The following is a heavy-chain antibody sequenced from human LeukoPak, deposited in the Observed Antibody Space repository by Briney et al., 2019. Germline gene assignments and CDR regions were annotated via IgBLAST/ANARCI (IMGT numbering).Heavy chain of an antibody. CDR1: GYTFTSYG. Sequence: ASVKVSCKASGYTFTSYGISWVRQAPGQGLEWMGWISAYNGNTNYAQKLQGRVTMTTDTSTSTAYMELRSLRSDDTAVHYCARDAQQGGFYYYYGMDVWGQGTTVTVSS. D-gene: IGHD2-2*01. CDR3: ARDAQQGGFYYYYGMDV. J-gene: IGHJ6*02. V-gene: IGHV1-18*01. CDR2: ISAYNGNT.